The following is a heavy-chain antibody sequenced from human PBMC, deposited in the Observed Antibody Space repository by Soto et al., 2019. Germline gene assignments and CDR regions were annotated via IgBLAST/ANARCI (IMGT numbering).Heavy chain of an antibody. J-gene: IGHJ4*02. CDR2: TYYSGST. Sequence: QVQLQESGPGLVKPSETLSLTCTVSGGSISSYYWSWIRKPPGKGLEWIGYTYYSGSTNYNPSLNSRVTISVYTAHNRFSLKLSSVTAADTAVYYCARISGSYLLILDYWGKGTLVTVSS. CDR3: ARISGSYLLILDY. V-gene: IGHV4-59*01. D-gene: IGHD1-26*01. CDR1: GGSISSYY.